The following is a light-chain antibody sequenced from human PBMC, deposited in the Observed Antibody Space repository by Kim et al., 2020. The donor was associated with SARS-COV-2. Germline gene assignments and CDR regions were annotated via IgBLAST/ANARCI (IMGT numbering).Light chain of an antibody. CDR3: QQSYSTPPT. V-gene: IGKV1-39*01. CDR2: AAS. Sequence: DIQMTQSPSSLSASVGDRVTITCRASQSISSYLNWYQQKPGKAPKLLIYAASSLQSGVPSRFSGSGSGTDFTLTISSLQPEDFATYYCQQSYSTPPTFGQGTQAGD. J-gene: IGKJ2*01. CDR1: QSISSY.